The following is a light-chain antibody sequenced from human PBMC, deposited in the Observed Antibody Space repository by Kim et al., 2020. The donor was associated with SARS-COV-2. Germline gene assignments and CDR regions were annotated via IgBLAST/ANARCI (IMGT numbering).Light chain of an antibody. Sequence: QSVLTQPASVSGSPGQSITISCSGTSSDFGGYNYVSWYQQYAGKAPKLMIYDVFKRPSGVSNRFSGSKSGNTASLTISGLQAEDEADYYCTSYRSSGYVFGSGTKVTVL. CDR3: TSYRSSGYV. V-gene: IGLV2-14*03. CDR2: DVF. J-gene: IGLJ1*01. CDR1: SSDFGGYNY.